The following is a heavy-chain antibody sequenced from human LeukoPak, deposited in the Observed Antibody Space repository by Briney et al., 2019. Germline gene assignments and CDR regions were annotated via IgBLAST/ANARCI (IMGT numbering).Heavy chain of an antibody. Sequence: SQTLSLTCTVSGGSIFRGDYYCNSVRQPPGKGLEWNGYIYYNGITYYNPSLESRVTISVDTSKNQCSLKLSSVTAADTAVYYCARGDYNDGAGYLDHWGQGTLVSVSS. V-gene: IGHV4-30-4*01. D-gene: IGHD3-22*01. CDR3: ARGDYNDGAGYLDH. J-gene: IGHJ5*02. CDR1: GGSIFRGDYY. CDR2: IYYNGIT.